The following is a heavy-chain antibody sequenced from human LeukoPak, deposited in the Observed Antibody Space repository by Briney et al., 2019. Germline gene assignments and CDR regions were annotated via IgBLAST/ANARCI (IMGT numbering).Heavy chain of an antibody. CDR1: GFAFSGSA. CDR2: IDKKDNLYAT. V-gene: IGHV3-73*01. CDR3: TRDRGTYNWFDP. J-gene: IGHJ5*02. D-gene: IGHD2-15*01. Sequence: GGSLKLSCVASGFAFSGSAVHWVRQSSGKGLEWVGHIDKKDNLYATAYAESVKGRFTISRDDSKDTAFLHMDSLKTEDTALYYCTRDRGTYNWFDPWGQGTLVTVSS.